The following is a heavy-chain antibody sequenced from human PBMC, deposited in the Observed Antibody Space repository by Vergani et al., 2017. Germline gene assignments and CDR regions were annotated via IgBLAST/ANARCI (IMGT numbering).Heavy chain of an antibody. J-gene: IGHJ5*02. V-gene: IGHV3-33*01. CDR3: ARDGDFWSAYFSSTNWFDP. CDR1: GFTFSTYG. CDR2: IWYDGSKK. D-gene: IGHD3-3*01. Sequence: QVQLVESGGGVVQPGRSLRLSCAASGFTFSTYGMHWVRQAPGKGLEWVAVIWYDGSKKYYGDSVTGRFTISRDNSKNTLYLQMNSLSAEDTAVYYCARDGDFWSAYFSSTNWFDPWGQGTLVTVSS.